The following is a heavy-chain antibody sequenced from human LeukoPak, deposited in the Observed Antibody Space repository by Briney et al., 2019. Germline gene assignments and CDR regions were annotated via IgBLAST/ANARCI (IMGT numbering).Heavy chain of an antibody. CDR1: GGSISSSSYY. J-gene: IGHJ4*02. V-gene: IGHV4-39*07. D-gene: IGHD2-2*01. Sequence: SETLSLTCTVSGGSISSSSYYWGWIRQPPGKGLEWIGSIYYSGSTYYNPSLKSRVTISVDTSKNQFSLKLSSVTAADTAVYYCARDSVVPAAGYWGQGTLVTVPS. CDR3: ARDSVVPAAGY. CDR2: IYYSGST.